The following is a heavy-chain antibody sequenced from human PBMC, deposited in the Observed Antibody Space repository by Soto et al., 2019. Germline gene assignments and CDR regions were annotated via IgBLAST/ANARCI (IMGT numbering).Heavy chain of an antibody. CDR1: GGTFSSYA. D-gene: IGHD2-21*01. V-gene: IGHV1-69*12. CDR3: ARDQRQAYCGGDCYYYGMDV. J-gene: IGHJ6*02. Sequence: QVQLVQSGAEVKKPGSSVKVSCKASGGTFSSYAISWVRQAPGQGLEWMGGIIPIFGTANYAQKFQGRVTITADESTSTAYMELSSLRSEDTAVYYCARDQRQAYCGGDCYYYGMDVWGQGTTVTVSS. CDR2: IIPIFGTA.